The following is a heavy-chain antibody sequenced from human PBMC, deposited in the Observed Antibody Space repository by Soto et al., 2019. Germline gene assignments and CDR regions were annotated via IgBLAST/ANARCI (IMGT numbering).Heavy chain of an antibody. J-gene: IGHJ4*02. Sequence: GASVKVSCKASGYSFTNFHIHWVRQAPGQGLEWMGMIDPSGGITRDAQRLQGRITMTKNTLYLQMNSLRAEDTAVYYCARDGDQYSSSPMVVLWGQGTLVTVSS. CDR1: GYSFTNFH. V-gene: IGHV1-46*01. CDR3: ARDGDQYSSSPMVVL. D-gene: IGHD6-6*01. CDR2: IDPSGGIT.